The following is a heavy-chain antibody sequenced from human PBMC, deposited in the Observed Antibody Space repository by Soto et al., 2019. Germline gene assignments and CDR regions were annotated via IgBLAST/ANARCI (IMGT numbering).Heavy chain of an antibody. Sequence: PSETLSLTCAVYGGSFSGYYWSWIRQPPGKGLEWIGEINHSGSTNYNPSLKSRVTISVDTSKNQFSLKLSSVTAADTAVYYCARGVGDYDFWSGTYYFDYWGQGTLVTVSS. CDR3: ARGVGDYDFWSGTYYFDY. D-gene: IGHD3-3*01. CDR2: INHSGST. CDR1: GGSFSGYY. V-gene: IGHV4-34*01. J-gene: IGHJ4*02.